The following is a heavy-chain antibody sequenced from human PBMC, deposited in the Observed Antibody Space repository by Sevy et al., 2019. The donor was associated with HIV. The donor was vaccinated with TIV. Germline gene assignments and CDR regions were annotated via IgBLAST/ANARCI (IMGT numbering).Heavy chain of an antibody. Sequence: QLGGSLRLSCAASGFTFSSYAMSWVRQAPGKGLEWVSAISGSGGSTYYADSVKGGFTITRDNSKNTLYLQLNSLRAEDTAVYYCAKESEQQLVYFDYWGQGTLVTVSS. CDR1: GFTFSSYA. V-gene: IGHV3-23*01. CDR2: ISGSGGST. D-gene: IGHD6-13*01. J-gene: IGHJ4*02. CDR3: AKESEQQLVYFDY.